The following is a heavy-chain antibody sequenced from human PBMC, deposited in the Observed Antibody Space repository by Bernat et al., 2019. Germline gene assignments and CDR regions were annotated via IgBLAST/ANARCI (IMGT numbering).Heavy chain of an antibody. J-gene: IGHJ4*02. D-gene: IGHD3-22*01. Sequence: QVQLQQWGAGLLKPSETLSLTCAVYGGSFSGYYWSWIRQPPGKGLEWIGEINHSGSTNYNPSLKSRVTISVDTSKNQFSLKLSSVTAADTAVYYCARSTNYYDSSGYDYWGQGTLVTVSS. V-gene: IGHV4-34*01. CDR2: INHSGST. CDR3: ARSTNYYDSSGYDY. CDR1: GGSFSGYY.